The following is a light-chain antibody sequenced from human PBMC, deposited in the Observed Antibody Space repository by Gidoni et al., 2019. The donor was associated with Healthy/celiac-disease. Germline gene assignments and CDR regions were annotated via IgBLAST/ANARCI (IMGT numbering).Light chain of an antibody. Sequence: SYVLTQPPSGSVAPGQTARITCGGNNIGSKSVQWYQQKPGQAPVLVVYDDSNRPAGIPGRFSGSNSGNTATLTISRVEAGDEADYYCQVWDSSSDHWVFGGGTKLTVL. V-gene: IGLV3-21*02. CDR1: NIGSKS. CDR2: DDS. J-gene: IGLJ3*02. CDR3: QVWDSSSDHWV.